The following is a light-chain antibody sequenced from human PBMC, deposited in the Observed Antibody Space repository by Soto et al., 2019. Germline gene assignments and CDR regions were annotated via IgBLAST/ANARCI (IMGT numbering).Light chain of an antibody. CDR1: SSDVGGYNH. J-gene: IGLJ2*01. V-gene: IGLV2-11*01. Sequence: QSALTQPRSVSGSPGQSVSISCTGTSSDVGGYNHVSWYQQHPGKAPKLMIYDVSKRPSGVPDRFSGSKSGNTASLTISGIQAEDEADYCCCSYAGSYFMVFGGGTKVTVL. CDR2: DVS. CDR3: CSYAGSYFMV.